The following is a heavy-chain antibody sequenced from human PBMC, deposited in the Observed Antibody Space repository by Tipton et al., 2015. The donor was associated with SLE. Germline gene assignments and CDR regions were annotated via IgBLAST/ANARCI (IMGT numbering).Heavy chain of an antibody. CDR1: GGSISSSSYY. V-gene: IGHV4-39*07. CDR3: ARRGSWWYFDL. J-gene: IGHJ2*01. CDR2: IYYRGNT. Sequence: TLSLTCTVSGGSISSSSYYWGWIRQPPGKGLEWIGSIYYRGNTYYNPSLKSRVTISVDTSKNQFSLKLSSVTAADTAVYYCARRGSWWYFDLWGRGTLVTVSS. D-gene: IGHD1-26*01.